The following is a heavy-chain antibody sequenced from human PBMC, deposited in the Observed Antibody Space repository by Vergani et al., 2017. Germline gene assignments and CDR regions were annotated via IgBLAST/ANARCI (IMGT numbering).Heavy chain of an antibody. CDR2: IYSGGST. CDR1: GFTVSSNY. V-gene: IGHV3-53*04. D-gene: IGHD6-13*01. J-gene: IGHJ4*02. Sequence: EVQLVESGGGLVQPGGSLRLSCAASGFTVSSNYMSWVRQAPGKGLEWVSVIYSGGSTYYADSVKGRFTISRDNSKNTLYLQMNSLRAEDTAVYYCARDRGDIAAAGIDYWGQGTLVTVSS. CDR3: ARDRGDIAAAGIDY.